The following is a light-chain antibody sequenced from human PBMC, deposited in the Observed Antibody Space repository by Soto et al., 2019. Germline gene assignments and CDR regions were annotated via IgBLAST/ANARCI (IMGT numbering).Light chain of an antibody. CDR2: GAS. CDR1: QSVSSSY. V-gene: IGKV3-20*01. CDR3: HQYGSAAQGS. Sequence: EIVLTQSPGTLSLSPGERATLSCRASQSVSSSYLAWYQQKPGQPPRLLSYGASSRATGIPDRFSGPGCGTDFTLTISRLEPEDFAVYYRHQYGSAAQGSFGQGTKVDIK. J-gene: IGKJ1*01.